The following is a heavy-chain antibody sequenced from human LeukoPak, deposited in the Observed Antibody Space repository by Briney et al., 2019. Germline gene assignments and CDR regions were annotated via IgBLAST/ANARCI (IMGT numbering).Heavy chain of an antibody. CDR2: ISWNSGSI. Sequence: HPGGSLRLSCAASGFTFDDYAMHWVRQAPGKGLEWVSGISWNSGSIGYADSVKGRFTISRDNAKNTLDLQLNRLRVEDTAVYYCASFSGNSLTRMWGQGAMVIVSS. J-gene: IGHJ3*01. D-gene: IGHD1-26*01. CDR3: ASFSGNSLTRM. V-gene: IGHV3-9*01. CDR1: GFTFDDYA.